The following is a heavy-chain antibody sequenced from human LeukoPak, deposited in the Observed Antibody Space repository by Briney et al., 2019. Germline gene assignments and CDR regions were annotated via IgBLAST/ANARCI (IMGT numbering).Heavy chain of an antibody. CDR1: GFTFSSYA. Sequence: GRSLRLSCAASGFTFSSYAMHWVRQAPGKGLEWVAVISYDGSNKYYADSVKGRFTISRDNSKNTLYLQMNSLRAEDTAVYYCARGFLVGATTSPNPNPGYWGQGTLVTVSS. CDR3: ARGFLVGATTSPNPNPGY. D-gene: IGHD1-26*01. CDR2: ISYDGSNK. J-gene: IGHJ4*02. V-gene: IGHV3-30*04.